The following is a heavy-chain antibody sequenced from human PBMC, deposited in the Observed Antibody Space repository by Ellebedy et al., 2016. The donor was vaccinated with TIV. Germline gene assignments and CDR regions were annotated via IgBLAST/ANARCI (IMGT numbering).Heavy chain of an antibody. D-gene: IGHD3-10*01. J-gene: IGHJ5*02. CDR1: GYTFTSHG. V-gene: IGHV1-18*01. CDR3: TRYIQDLACTFGELCWFDP. Sequence: AASVKVSCKASGYTFTSHGISWVRQAPGQGLEWMGWISGYNGNTYYEQKFQGRVTMTTDTSSNTAYMELKSLRSDDTAVYYCTRYIQDLACTFGELCWFDPWGQGTLVTVSS. CDR2: ISGYNGNT.